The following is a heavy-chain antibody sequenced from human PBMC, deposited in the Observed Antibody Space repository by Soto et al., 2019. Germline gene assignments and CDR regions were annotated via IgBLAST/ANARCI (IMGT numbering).Heavy chain of an antibody. V-gene: IGHV1-3*01. CDR2: INPGNGDT. Sequence: ASVKVSCKTSGYSFTKYGLHWVRQAPGQRLEWMGWINPGNGDTKYSQKFQGRVTITRDTSATTAYMELSSLRSEDSAVFYCARIDCSRTRGYNYHEGMDVWSHGTTVTV. D-gene: IGHD2-2*01. CDR1: GYSFTKYG. J-gene: IGHJ6*02. CDR3: ARIDCSRTRGYNYHEGMDV.